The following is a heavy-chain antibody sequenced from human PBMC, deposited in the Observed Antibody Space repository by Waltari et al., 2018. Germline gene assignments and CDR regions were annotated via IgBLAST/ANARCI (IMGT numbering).Heavy chain of an antibody. D-gene: IGHD6-19*01. V-gene: IGHV4-34*01. CDR2: INHSGST. CDR1: GGSFSGYY. CDR3: ARGPVRGPDGWVAGDFDY. Sequence: QVQLQQWGAGLLKPSETLSLTCAVYGGSFSGYYWSWIRQPPGKGLEWIGEINHSGSTNYNPSLKSRVTISVDTSKNQFSLELSSVTAADTAVYYCARGPVRGPDGWVAGDFDYWGQGTLVTVSS. J-gene: IGHJ4*02.